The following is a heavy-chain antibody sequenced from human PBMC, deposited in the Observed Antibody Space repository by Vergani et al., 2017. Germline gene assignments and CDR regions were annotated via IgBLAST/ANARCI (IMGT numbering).Heavy chain of an antibody. CDR2: ISAYNGNT. D-gene: IGHD2-15*01. CDR3: ARDLGYCSGGSCREYNWFDP. V-gene: IGHV1-18*01. CDR1: GYTFTSYG. J-gene: IGHJ5*02. Sequence: QVQLVQSGAEVKKPGASVKVSCKASGYTFTSYGISWVRQAPGQGLEWMGWISAYNGNTNYAQKLQGRVTMTTDTSTSTAYMELRRLRSDDTAVYYCARDLGYCSGGSCREYNWFDPWGQGTLVTVSS.